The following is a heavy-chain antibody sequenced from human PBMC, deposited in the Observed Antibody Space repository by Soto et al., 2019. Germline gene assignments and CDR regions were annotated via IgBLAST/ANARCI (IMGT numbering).Heavy chain of an antibody. CDR3: AGDCSSTSCPSYYYYGMDV. V-gene: IGHV4-38-2*02. CDR1: GYSISSGYY. J-gene: IGHJ6*02. CDR2: IYHSGST. Sequence: PSETLSLTCAVSGYSISSGYYWGWIRQPPGKGREWIGSIYHSGSTYYNPSLKSRVTISVDTSKNQFSLKLGSVTAADTAVYYCAGDCSSTSCPSYYYYGMDVWGQGTTVTVSS. D-gene: IGHD2-2*01.